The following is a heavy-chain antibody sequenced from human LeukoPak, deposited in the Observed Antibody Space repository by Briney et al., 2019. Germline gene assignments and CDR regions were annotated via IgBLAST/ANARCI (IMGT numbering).Heavy chain of an antibody. CDR3: ARAIVVITPTAFDI. CDR1: GGSISSGGYY. Sequence: PSQTLSLTCTVSGGSISSGGYYWSWIRQHPGKGLEWIGYIYYSGSTYYNPSLKSRVTISVDMSKNQFSLKLSSVTAADTAVYYCARAIVVITPTAFDIWGQGTMVTVSS. CDR2: IYYSGST. V-gene: IGHV4-31*03. D-gene: IGHD3-22*01. J-gene: IGHJ3*02.